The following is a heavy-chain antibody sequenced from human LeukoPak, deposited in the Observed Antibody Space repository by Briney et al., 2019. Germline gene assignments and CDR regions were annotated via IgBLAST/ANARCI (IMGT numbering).Heavy chain of an antibody. V-gene: IGHV4-39*01. Sequence: RLSLTCTVSGGSISSSSYYWGWIRQPPGKGLEWIGSIYYSGSTYYNPSLKSRVTISVDTSKNQFSLKLSSVTAADTAVYYCASPGYSSGLPLDWGQGTLVTVSS. J-gene: IGHJ4*02. D-gene: IGHD6-19*01. CDR3: ASPGYSSGLPLD. CDR2: IYYSGST. CDR1: GGSISSSSYY.